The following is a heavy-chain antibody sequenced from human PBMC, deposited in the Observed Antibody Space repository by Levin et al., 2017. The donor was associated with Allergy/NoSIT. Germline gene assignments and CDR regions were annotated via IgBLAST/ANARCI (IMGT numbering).Heavy chain of an antibody. D-gene: IGHD2-2*01. J-gene: IGHJ5*02. CDR3: ARASGVVVVPAAMDGWFDP. V-gene: IGHV4-30-4*01. CDR1: GGSISSGDYY. Sequence: SETLSLTCTVSGGSISSGDYYWSWIRQPPGKGLEWIGYIYYSGSTYYNPSLKSRVTISVDTSKNQFSLKLSSVTAADTAVYYCARASGVVVVPAAMDGWFDPWGQGTLVTVSS. CDR2: IYYSGST.